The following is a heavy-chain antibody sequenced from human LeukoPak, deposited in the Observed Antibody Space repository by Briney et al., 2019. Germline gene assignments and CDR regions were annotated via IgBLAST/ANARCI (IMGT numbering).Heavy chain of an antibody. Sequence: GGSLRLSCAASGFTVSSNYMSWVRQAPGKGLEWVSVIYSGGSTYYADSVKGRFTISRDNSQYTLYLQIKSLRTEDTDVYYCARGVEVRGVTLDYWGQGTLVTVSS. CDR3: ARGVEVRGVTLDY. CDR1: GFTVSSNY. D-gene: IGHD3-10*01. CDR2: IYSGGST. J-gene: IGHJ4*02. V-gene: IGHV3-66*02.